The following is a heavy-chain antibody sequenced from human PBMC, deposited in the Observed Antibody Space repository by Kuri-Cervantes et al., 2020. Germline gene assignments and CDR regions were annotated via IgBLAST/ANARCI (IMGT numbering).Heavy chain of an antibody. V-gene: IGHV1-2*02. CDR2: INPNSGGT. CDR1: GYTSTGYY. J-gene: IGHJ6*02. CDR3: ARGGEKYYYDSSGPPRNGMDV. D-gene: IGHD3-22*01. Sequence: ASVKVSCKASGYTSTGYYMHWVRQAPGQGLEWMGWINPNSGGTNYAQKFQGRVTMTRDTSISTAYMELSRLRSDDTAVYYCARGGEKYYYDSSGPPRNGMDVWGRGTTVTVSS.